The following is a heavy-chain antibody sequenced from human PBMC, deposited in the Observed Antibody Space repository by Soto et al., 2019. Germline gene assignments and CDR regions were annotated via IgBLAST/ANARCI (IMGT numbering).Heavy chain of an antibody. CDR2: IYYSGST. CDR1: GGSISSYY. CDR3: ARQSCSSTSCYSWVGWFDP. D-gene: IGHD2-2*01. J-gene: IGHJ5*02. V-gene: IGHV4-59*08. Sequence: QVQLQESGPGLVKPSETLSLTCTVSGGSISSYYWSWIRQPPGKGLEWVGHIYYSGSTNYNPSLRGRVTIAGDTSENQFSRKLSSVTAADTAVYYGARQSCSSTSCYSWVGWFDPWGQGTLVTVSS.